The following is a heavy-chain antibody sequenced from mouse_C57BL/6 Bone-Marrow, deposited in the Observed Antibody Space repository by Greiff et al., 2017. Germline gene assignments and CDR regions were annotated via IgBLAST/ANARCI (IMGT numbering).Heavy chain of an antibody. Sequence: VQLQQSGPGLVQPSQSLSITCTVSGFSLTSYGVHWVRQSPGKGLEWLGVIWSGGSTDYNAAFISRMGNSKDNSKGQVFFKMNSLQADDTAIDYCARDWCGNYVDDFDYWGQGTTLTVSS. CDR2: IWSGGST. CDR1: GFSLTSYG. CDR3: ARDWCGNYVDDFDY. D-gene: IGHD2-1*01. V-gene: IGHV2-2*01. J-gene: IGHJ2*01.